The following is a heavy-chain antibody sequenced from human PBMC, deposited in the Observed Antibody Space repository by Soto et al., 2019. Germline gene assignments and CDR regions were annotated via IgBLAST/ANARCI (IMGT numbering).Heavy chain of an antibody. CDR1: SFTFKDAW. V-gene: IGHV3-15*07. CDR3: TTDPYF. J-gene: IGHJ4*02. CDR2: IKSNSDGGTT. D-gene: IGHD1-26*01. Sequence: GGSLRLSCAASSFTFKDAWMNWVRQAPGKGLEWVGRIKSNSDGGTTDYAAPVKGRFTISRDDSKNTLYLQMNSLQTEDTAVYYCTTDPYFWGQGTLVTVSS.